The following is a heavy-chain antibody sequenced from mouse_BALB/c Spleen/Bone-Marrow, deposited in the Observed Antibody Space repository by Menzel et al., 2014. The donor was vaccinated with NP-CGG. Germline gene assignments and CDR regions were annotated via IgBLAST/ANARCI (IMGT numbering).Heavy chain of an antibody. CDR2: IWAGGST. CDR3: ARAFDY. Sequence: VKLEESGPGLVAPSQSLSITCTVSGFSLTSYSVYWVRQPPGKGLEWLGVIWAGGSTNYNSALMSRLSISKGNSKSQVFLKMNSLQTDDTAMYYCARAFDYWGQGTTLTVSS. V-gene: IGHV2-9*02. J-gene: IGHJ2*01. CDR1: GFSLTSYS.